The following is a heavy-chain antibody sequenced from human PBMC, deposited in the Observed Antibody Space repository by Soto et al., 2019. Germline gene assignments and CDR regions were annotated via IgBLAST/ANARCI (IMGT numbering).Heavy chain of an antibody. CDR3: AIVKSWAVSP. J-gene: IGHJ5*02. CDR2: IKQSGSDR. Sequence: EVQLVESGGGLVQPGGSLGLSCAASGFTFSSYWMRWVRLAPGQGLEWVAHIKQSGSDRYYVDSVRGRFTISRDNAKNSLYLQMNSLRVEDTAMYYCAIVKSWAVSPWGQGTLVTVSS. D-gene: IGHD3-10*01. V-gene: IGHV3-7*01. CDR1: GFTFSSYW.